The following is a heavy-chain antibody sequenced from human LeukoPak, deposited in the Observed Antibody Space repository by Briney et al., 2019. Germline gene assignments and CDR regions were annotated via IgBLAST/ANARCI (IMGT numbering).Heavy chain of an antibody. D-gene: IGHD4-11*01. Sequence: PGGSLRLSCAASGFTFSSYSMNWVRQAPGKGLEWVSYISSSSSTIYYADSVKGRFTISRDNAKNSLYLQMNSLRAEDTAVYYCARFSGLPKRILDYWGQGTLVTVSS. V-gene: IGHV3-48*01. J-gene: IGHJ4*02. CDR2: ISSSSSTI. CDR3: ARFSGLPKRILDY. CDR1: GFTFSSYS.